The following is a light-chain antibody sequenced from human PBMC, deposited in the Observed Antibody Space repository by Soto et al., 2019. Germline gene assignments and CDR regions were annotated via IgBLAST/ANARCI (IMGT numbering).Light chain of an antibody. CDR3: SSYTSSSTLNYV. V-gene: IGLV2-14*01. CDR1: SSDVGGYNY. CDR2: DVS. J-gene: IGLJ1*01. Sequence: QSALTQPAPVSGSPGQSITISCTGTSSDVGGYNYVSWYQQHPGKAPKLMIYDVSNRPSGVSNRFSGSKSGNTASLTISGLQAEDEADYYCSSYTSSSTLNYVFGTGTKVTV.